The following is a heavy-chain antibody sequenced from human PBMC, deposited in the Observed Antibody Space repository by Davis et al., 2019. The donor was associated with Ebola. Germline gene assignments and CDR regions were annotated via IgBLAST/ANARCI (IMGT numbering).Heavy chain of an antibody. CDR2: IWYDGSNK. CDR3: AKNPAGGDCFSY. J-gene: IGHJ4*02. V-gene: IGHV3-33*06. Sequence: GESLKISCAASGFTFDDYGMHWVRQAPGKGLEWVAVIWYDGSNKYYADSVKGRFTISRDNSKNTLYLQMSSLRAEDTAIYYCAKNPAGGDCFSYWGQGTLVPVSS. D-gene: IGHD2-21*02. CDR1: GFTFDDYG.